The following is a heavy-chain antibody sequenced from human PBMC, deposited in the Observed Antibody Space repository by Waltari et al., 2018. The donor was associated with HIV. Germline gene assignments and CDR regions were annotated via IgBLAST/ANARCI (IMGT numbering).Heavy chain of an antibody. CDR3: ARGQLGYCSSTSCNNWFDP. J-gene: IGHJ5*02. CDR1: GYTFTGYY. V-gene: IGHV1-2*02. Sequence: QVQLVQSGAEVKKPGASVKVSCKASGYTFTGYYMHWVRQAPGQGLEWMGWINPNSGGTNYAQKFQGRVTMTRDTSISTAYMELSRLRSDDTAVYYCARGQLGYCSSTSCNNWFDPWGQGTLVTVSS. D-gene: IGHD2-2*01. CDR2: INPNSGGT.